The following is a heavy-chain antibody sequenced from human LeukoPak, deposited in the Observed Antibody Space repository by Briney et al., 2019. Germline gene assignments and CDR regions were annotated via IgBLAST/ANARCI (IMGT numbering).Heavy chain of an antibody. J-gene: IGHJ4*02. Sequence: GGSLRLSCAASGFTFSSYAMSRVRQAPGKGLEWVSAISGSGGSTYYADSVKGRFTISRDNSKNTLYLQMNSLRAEDTAVYYCAKSVVLLWFGELFPHDYWGQGTLVTVSS. D-gene: IGHD3-10*01. V-gene: IGHV3-23*01. CDR3: AKSVVLLWFGELFPHDY. CDR2: ISGSGGST. CDR1: GFTFSSYA.